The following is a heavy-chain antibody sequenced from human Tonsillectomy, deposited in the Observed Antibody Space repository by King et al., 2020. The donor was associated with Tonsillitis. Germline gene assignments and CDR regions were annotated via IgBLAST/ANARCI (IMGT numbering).Heavy chain of an antibody. Sequence: VHLVESGGGVVQPGRSLRLSCAASVLTFRSYAMHWVLQAPGKWLEWLEVMSYDGSNKYYPDSVKGRFTLSRDNSKNTLYLQMNRLRAEDTAVYYCARALYLQYYFDYWGQGTLVTVSS. CDR1: VLTFRSYA. D-gene: IGHD2-2*02. J-gene: IGHJ4*02. CDR3: ARALYLQYYFDY. V-gene: IGHV3-30-3*01. CDR2: MSYDGSNK.